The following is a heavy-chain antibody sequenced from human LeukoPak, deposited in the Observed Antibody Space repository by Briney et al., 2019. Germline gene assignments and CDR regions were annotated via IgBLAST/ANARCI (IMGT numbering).Heavy chain of an antibody. J-gene: IGHJ4*02. Sequence: TGGSLRLSCAASGFTVSGNYMSWVRQAPGKGLEWVSVFYSGGSTRYADSVKGRFTISRDNSKNTLYLQMNSLRAEDTAVYYCAKLTHDGYASGWYLIVDYFDYWGQGTLVTVSS. CDR1: GFTVSGNY. V-gene: IGHV3-66*01. CDR2: FYSGGST. D-gene: IGHD6-19*01. CDR3: AKLTHDGYASGWYLIVDYFDY.